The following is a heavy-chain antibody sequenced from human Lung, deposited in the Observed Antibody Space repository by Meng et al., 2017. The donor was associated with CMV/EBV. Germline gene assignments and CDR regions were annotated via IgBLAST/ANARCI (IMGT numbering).Heavy chain of an antibody. CDR3: ARRLTAHHYYGMDV. J-gene: IGHJ6*02. Sequence: GESLKISCAASGFTVSSNSMNWVRQAPGKGLEWVSLIYSGGGTFYADTVRVRFTISRDNFKNNLYLQMKSLRDEDTAVYYCARRLTAHHYYGMDVWGQGTXVTVYS. V-gene: IGHV3-53*01. CDR1: GFTVSSNS. CDR2: IYSGGGT. D-gene: IGHD5-18*01.